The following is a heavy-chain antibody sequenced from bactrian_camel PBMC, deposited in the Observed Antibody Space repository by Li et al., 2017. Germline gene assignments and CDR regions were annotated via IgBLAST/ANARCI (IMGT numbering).Heavy chain of an antibody. J-gene: IGHJ6*01. Sequence: VQLVESGGGSVQAGESLKLSCQAPGYIFSSCGMGWYRQAPEKKREAVAAMDSDGRTVYTDSVKGRFTISQDKAKNTLYLQMNSLKPEDTAMYYCASRDVTVHPKATMHPADFGSWGQGTQVTVS. CDR2: MDSDGRT. D-gene: IGHD4*01. CDR3: ASRDVTVHPKATMHPADFGS. CDR1: GYIFSSCG. V-gene: IGHV3S53*01.